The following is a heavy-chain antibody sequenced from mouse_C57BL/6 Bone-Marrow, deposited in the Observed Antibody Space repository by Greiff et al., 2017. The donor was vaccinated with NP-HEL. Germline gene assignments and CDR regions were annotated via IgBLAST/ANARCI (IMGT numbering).Heavy chain of an antibody. CDR1: EYEFPSHD. V-gene: IGHV5-2*01. CDR3: ARHEYYGSSHYFDY. D-gene: IGHD1-1*01. Sequence: DVKLVESGGGLVQPGESLKLSCESNEYEFPSHDMSWVRKTPEKRLELVAVINSDGGSNYYPDTMERRFIISRDNIKKIQYPKMSSLRSESTALYYCARHEYYGSSHYFDYWGQGTTRTVSS. J-gene: IGHJ2*01. CDR2: INSDGGSN.